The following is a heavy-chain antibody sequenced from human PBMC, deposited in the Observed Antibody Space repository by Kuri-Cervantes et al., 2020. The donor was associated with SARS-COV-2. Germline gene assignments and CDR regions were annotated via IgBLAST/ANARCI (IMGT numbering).Heavy chain of an antibody. CDR2: SNAGNGNT. V-gene: IGHV1-3*02. CDR1: GYTFTSYA. Sequence: ASVKVSCKASGYTFTSYAMHWVRQAPGQRLEWMGWSNAGNGNTKYSQEFQGRVTITRDTSASTAYMELSSLRSEDTAVYYCAKEGVYNWNPSYYKHYFMDVWGKGTTVTVSS. J-gene: IGHJ6*03. D-gene: IGHD1-20*01. CDR3: AKEGVYNWNPSYYKHYFMDV.